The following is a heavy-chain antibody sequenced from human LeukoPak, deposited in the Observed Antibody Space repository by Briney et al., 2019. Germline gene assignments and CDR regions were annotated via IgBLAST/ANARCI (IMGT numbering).Heavy chain of an antibody. CDR3: VSPRGFSYGYFDY. Sequence: KHSQTLSLTCAISGDSVSSNSAAWNWIRQSPSRGLEWLGRTYYRSKWYNDYAVSVKSRITINPDTSKNQFSLQLNSVSATDTAVYYCVSPRGFSYGYFDYWGQGTLVTVSS. J-gene: IGHJ4*02. V-gene: IGHV6-1*01. CDR2: TYYRSKWYN. CDR1: GDSVSSNSAA. D-gene: IGHD5-18*01.